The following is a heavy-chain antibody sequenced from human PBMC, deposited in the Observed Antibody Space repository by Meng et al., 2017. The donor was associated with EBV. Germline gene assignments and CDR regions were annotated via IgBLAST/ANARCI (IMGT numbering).Heavy chain of an antibody. Sequence: QLQAPGPGLVMPHDTRSLTGTLCRGALSISSYYCGWIRQPAGKGLEWSGSIYYSGSTYYSPSLKSRVNISVDTSNNQFALKLSSVTAAYTAVYFCADYSSWGQGTLVTVSS. CDR2: IYYSGST. J-gene: IGHJ4*02. V-gene: IGHV4-39*06. CDR1: RGALSISSYY. D-gene: IGHD4-11*01. CDR3: ADYSS.